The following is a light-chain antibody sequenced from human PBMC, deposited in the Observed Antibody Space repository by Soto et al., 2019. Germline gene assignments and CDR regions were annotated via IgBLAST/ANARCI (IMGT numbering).Light chain of an antibody. CDR1: ETVYDRQ. CDR2: AIS. CDR3: QQFGSSWWT. Sequence: IVLTQSPGTLSASPGGRATLSCRSSETVYDRQLAWYQQRAGQAPRLLIYAISTRAAGIPDRFSGSGSGTDLTITISRVEPADSAMYYCQQFGSSWWTFAQGTKVDIK. V-gene: IGKV3-20*01. J-gene: IGKJ1*01.